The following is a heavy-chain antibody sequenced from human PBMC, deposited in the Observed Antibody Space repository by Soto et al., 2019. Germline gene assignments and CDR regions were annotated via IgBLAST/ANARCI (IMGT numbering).Heavy chain of an antibody. J-gene: IGHJ4*02. V-gene: IGHV1-3*01. D-gene: IGHD5-18*01. CDR1: GYTFTKYA. CDR2: INAGNGNT. Sequence: QVQLVQSGAEVKKPGASVKVSCKASGYTFTKYAMHWVRQAPGQRLEWMGWINAGNGNTKYSQKFQGRVTITRDTSACPAYMELSSLTYEDTSAYYCAREFPVGGGYTYGPDLDYWGQGTLVTVSS. CDR3: AREFPVGGGYTYGPDLDY.